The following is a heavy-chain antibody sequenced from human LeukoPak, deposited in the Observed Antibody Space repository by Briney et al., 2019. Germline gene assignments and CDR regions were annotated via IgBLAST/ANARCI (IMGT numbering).Heavy chain of an antibody. CDR1: GYTFTSYD. CDR3: ARSEHCSSTNCARGAFDI. J-gene: IGHJ3*02. D-gene: IGHD2-2*01. V-gene: IGHV1-8*01. Sequence: ASVKVPCKASGYTFTSYDINWVRQATGQGLEWMGWMNPNSGNTGYAQKFQGRVTMTRNTSISTAYMELSSLRPEDTAVYYCARSEHCSSTNCARGAFDIWGQGTMVTVSS. CDR2: MNPNSGNT.